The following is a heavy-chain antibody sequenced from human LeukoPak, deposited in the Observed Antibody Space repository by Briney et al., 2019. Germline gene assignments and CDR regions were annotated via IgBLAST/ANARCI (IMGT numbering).Heavy chain of an antibody. J-gene: IGHJ4*02. CDR1: GFTFSSSA. CDR2: ISNNGGYT. V-gene: IGHV3-23*01. CDR3: AKQLGYCSDGSCYFPY. Sequence: PGGSLRLSCAASGFTFSSSAMSWGRQAPGKGLEWVSAISNNGGYTYYADSVQGRFTISRDNSKSTLCLQMNSLRAEDTGVYYCAKQLGYCSDGSCYFPYWGQGTLVTVSS. D-gene: IGHD2-15*01.